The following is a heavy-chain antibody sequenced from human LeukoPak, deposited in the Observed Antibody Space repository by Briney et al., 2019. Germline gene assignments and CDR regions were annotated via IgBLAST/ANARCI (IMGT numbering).Heavy chain of an antibody. J-gene: IGHJ4*02. CDR3: ARSDSSGYYWVPFDY. V-gene: IGHV1-18*01. CDR1: GYTFTSYG. Sequence: ASVKVSCKASGYTFTSYGISWVRQAPGQGLEWMGWISAYNGNTNYAQKLQGRVTVTTDTSTSTAYMELRSLRSDDTAVYYCARSDSSGYYWVPFDYWGQGTLVTVSS. D-gene: IGHD3-22*01. CDR2: ISAYNGNT.